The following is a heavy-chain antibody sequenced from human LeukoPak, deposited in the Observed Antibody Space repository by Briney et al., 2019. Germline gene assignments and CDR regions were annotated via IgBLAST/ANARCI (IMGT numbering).Heavy chain of an antibody. Sequence: GRSLRLSCAASGFTFRSYGTHWVRQAPGKGLEGVTVIWCDGSNKYYADYVKGRFTISRDNSKNTLYLQMNSLRAEDTAVYYCARDQPPGFFDYWGQGTLVTVSS. CDR3: ARDQPPGFFDY. V-gene: IGHV3-33*01. J-gene: IGHJ4*02. CDR1: GFTFRSYG. CDR2: IWCDGSNK.